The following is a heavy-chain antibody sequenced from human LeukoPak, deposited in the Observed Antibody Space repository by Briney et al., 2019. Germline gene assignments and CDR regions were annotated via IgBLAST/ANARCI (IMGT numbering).Heavy chain of an antibody. CDR3: ASSRYGDYYETDY. D-gene: IGHD4-17*01. Sequence: SETLSLTCAVYGGSFSGYYWSWIRQPPGKGLEWIGEINHSGSTNYNPSLKSRVTISVDTSKNQFSLKLSSVTAPDTAVYYCASSRYGDYYETDYWGQGTLVTVSS. CDR2: INHSGST. J-gene: IGHJ4*02. CDR1: GGSFSGYY. V-gene: IGHV4-34*01.